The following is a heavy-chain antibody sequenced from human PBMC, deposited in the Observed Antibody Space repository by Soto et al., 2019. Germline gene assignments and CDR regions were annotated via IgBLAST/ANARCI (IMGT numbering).Heavy chain of an antibody. CDR1: GGSFSSGTYH. CDR2: IYYSRST. Sequence: QVQLQESGPGLVKPSQTLSLTCTVSGGSFSSGTYHWSWIRQPPGKGLEWNGFIYYSRSTYYNPSLKSRVSMSQDTPKNQFSLRLSPLTAAHTAIYYCARVVDGYNFPFDYWGQGILVTVSS. CDR3: ARVVDGYNFPFDY. V-gene: IGHV4-30-4*01. J-gene: IGHJ4*02. D-gene: IGHD5-12*01.